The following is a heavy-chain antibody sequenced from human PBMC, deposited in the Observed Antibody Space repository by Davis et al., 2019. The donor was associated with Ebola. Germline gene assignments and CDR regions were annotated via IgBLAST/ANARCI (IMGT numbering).Heavy chain of an antibody. D-gene: IGHD6-13*01. CDR2: IVSGGNTR. V-gene: IGHV3-11*01. CDR3: ATTGPAAGYYYYYYGMDV. J-gene: IGHJ6*04. CDR1: AFTSSPFA. Sequence: GGSLRLSCAASAFTSSPFAMPWVRQDPAKGLEWIAHIVSGGNTRNYAASVKGRFTISRDNAWNVMHLHMKSLRADDTAVYYCATTGPAAGYYYYYYGMDVWGKGTTVTVSS.